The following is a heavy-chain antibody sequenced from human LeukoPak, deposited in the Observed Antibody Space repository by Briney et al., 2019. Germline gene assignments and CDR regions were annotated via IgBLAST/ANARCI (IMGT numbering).Heavy chain of an antibody. CDR3: TTGKASSSWPYYYYYMDV. CDR1: GFNFSTYT. J-gene: IGHJ6*03. CDR2: ITTSSDTI. V-gene: IGHV3-48*01. Sequence: GGSLRLSCAASGFNFSTYTMNWVRQAPGKGLEWLSYITTSSDTIYYADSVKGRFTISRDNANNSLYLQMNSLKTEDTAVYYCTTGKASSSWPYYYYYMDVWGKGTTVTISS. D-gene: IGHD6-13*01.